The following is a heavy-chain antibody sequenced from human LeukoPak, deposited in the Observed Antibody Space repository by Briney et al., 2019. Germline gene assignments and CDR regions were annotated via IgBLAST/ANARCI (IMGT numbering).Heavy chain of an antibody. CDR2: IIPILGIA. CDR3: AREEGRYCSSTSCYPFDY. V-gene: IGHV1-69*04. D-gene: IGHD2-2*01. J-gene: IGHJ4*02. CDR1: GGTFSSYA. Sequence: SVKVSCKASGGTFSSYAISWVRQAPGQGLEWMGRIIPILGIANYAQKSQGRVTITADKSTSTAYMELSSLRSEDTAVYYCAREEGRYCSSTSCYPFDYWGQGTLVTVSS.